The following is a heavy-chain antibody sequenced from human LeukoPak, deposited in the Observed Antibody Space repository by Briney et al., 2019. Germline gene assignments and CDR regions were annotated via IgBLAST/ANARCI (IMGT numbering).Heavy chain of an antibody. D-gene: IGHD3-16*02. CDR2: IIPILGIA. CDR1: GYTFTSYD. J-gene: IGHJ4*02. V-gene: IGHV1-69*04. Sequence: SVKVSCKASGYTFTSYDINWVRQAPGQGLEWMGRIIPILGIANYAQKFQGRVTITADKSTSTAYMELSSLRSEDTAVYYCGGAFGGVIVSADWGQGTLVTVSS. CDR3: GGAFGGVIVSAD.